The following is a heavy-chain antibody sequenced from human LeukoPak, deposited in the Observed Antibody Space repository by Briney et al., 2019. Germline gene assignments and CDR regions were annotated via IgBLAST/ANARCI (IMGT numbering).Heavy chain of an antibody. CDR2: INHSGST. CDR3: ARHRTPKRGYCSGGSCYSRGWFDP. J-gene: IGHJ5*02. D-gene: IGHD2-15*01. V-gene: IGHV4-34*01. CDR1: GGSFSGYY. Sequence: PSETLSLTCAVYGGSFSGYYWSWIRQPPGKVLEWIGEINHSGSTNYNPSLKSRVTISVDTSKNQFSLKLSSVTAADTAVYYCARHRTPKRGYCSGGSCYSRGWFDPWGQGTLVTVSS.